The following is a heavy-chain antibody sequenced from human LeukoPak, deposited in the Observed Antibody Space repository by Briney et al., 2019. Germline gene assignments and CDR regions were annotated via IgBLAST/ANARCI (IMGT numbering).Heavy chain of an antibody. D-gene: IGHD2-15*01. CDR3: ARGLWDCSGGSCYSAAFDI. Sequence: GGSLRLSCAASGFTFSSYWMSWVRQAPGKGLEWVSVIYSGGSTYYADSVKGRFTISRDNSKNTLYLQMNSLRAEDTAVYYCARGLWDCSGGSCYSAAFDIWGQGTMVTVSS. CDR1: GFTFSSYW. V-gene: IGHV3-53*01. J-gene: IGHJ3*02. CDR2: IYSGGST.